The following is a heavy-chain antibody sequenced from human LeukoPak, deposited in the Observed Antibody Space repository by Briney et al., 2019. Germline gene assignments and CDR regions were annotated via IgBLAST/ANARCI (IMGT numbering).Heavy chain of an antibody. CDR3: ARVWGDIDY. V-gene: IGHV1-8*02. CDR1: GYTFTGYY. D-gene: IGHD3-16*01. CDR2: MNPNSGNT. J-gene: IGHJ4*02. Sequence: GASVKVSCKASGYTFTGYYMHWVRQAPGQGLEWMGWMNPNSGNTGYAQKFQGRVTMTRNTSISIAYMELSSLRSEDTAVYYCARVWGDIDYWGQGTLVTVSS.